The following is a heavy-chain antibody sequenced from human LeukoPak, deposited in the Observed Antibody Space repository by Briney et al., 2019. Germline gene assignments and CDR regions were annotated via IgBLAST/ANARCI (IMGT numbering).Heavy chain of an antibody. J-gene: IGHJ3*02. CDR2: ISYDGSNK. V-gene: IGHV3-30-3*01. CDR3: AKDLTAYYYDSSGSLGFAFDI. CDR1: GFTFSSYA. Sequence: GGSLRLSCAASGFTFSSYAMHWVGQAPGKGLEWVAVISYDGSNKYYADSVKGRFTISRDNAKNTLYLQMNSLRAEDTAVYYCAKDLTAYYYDSSGSLGFAFDIWGQGTMVTVSS. D-gene: IGHD3-22*01.